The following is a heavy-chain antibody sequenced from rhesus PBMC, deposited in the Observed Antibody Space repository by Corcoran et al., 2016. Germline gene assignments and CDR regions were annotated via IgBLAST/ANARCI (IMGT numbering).Heavy chain of an antibody. D-gene: IGHD3-3*01. V-gene: IGHV4S7*01. Sequence: QVQLQESGPGLVKPSETLSLTCAVSGGSISGGYGWSWIRQPPGKGLEWIGHIFGSIGSTYYNPSLKCRVTISRDTSKNQFSLKLSSVTAAYTAVYYCARQIFWTGLDYWGQGVLVTVSS. J-gene: IGHJ4*01. CDR2: IFGSIGST. CDR3: ARQIFWTGLDY. CDR1: GGSISGGYG.